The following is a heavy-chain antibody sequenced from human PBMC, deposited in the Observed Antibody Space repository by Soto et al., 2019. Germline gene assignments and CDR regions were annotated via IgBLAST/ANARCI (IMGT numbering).Heavy chain of an antibody. CDR1: GGTFSSYA. CDR3: ASQGRTYYYDSSGYYQNDYYGMDV. J-gene: IGHJ6*02. Sequence: GASVKVSCKASGGTFSSYAISWVRQAPGQGLEWMGGIIPIFGTANYAQKFQGRVTITADKSTSTAYMELSSLRSEDTAVYYCASQGRTYYYDSSGYYQNDYYGMDVWGQGTTVTVSS. V-gene: IGHV1-69*06. D-gene: IGHD3-22*01. CDR2: IIPIFGTA.